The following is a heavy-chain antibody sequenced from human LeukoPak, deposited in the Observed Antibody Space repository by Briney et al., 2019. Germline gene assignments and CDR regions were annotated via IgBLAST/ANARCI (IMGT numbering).Heavy chain of an antibody. V-gene: IGHV4-39*07. Sequence: SETLSLTCTVSGGSISSNTYYWGWIRQPPGKGLEWIGSIYYSGSTYYNPSLESRVTISVDTSKNQFSLKLSSVTAADTAVYYCASGTGEEDAFDIWGQGTMVTVSS. CDR3: ASGTGEEDAFDI. J-gene: IGHJ3*02. D-gene: IGHD7-27*01. CDR2: IYYSGST. CDR1: GGSISSNTYY.